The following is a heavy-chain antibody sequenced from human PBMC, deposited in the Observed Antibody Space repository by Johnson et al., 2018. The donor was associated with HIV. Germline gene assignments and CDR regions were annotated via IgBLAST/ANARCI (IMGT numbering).Heavy chain of an antibody. CDR3: ARDRKWVAARSGDAFDI. D-gene: IGHD6-6*01. V-gene: IGHV3-7*01. J-gene: IGHJ3*02. CDR2: INRDGSDK. Sequence: VQLVESGGGLVQPGGSLRLSCAASGFTFSNHHMTWVRQAPGKGLEWVANINRDGSDKYYVDSVKGRFTISRDNAKNTLYLQMNSLRAEDTAVYYCARDRKWVAARSGDAFDIWGQGTMVTVSS. CDR1: GFTFSNHH.